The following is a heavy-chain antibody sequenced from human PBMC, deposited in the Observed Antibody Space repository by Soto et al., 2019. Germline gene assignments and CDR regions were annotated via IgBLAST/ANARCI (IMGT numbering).Heavy chain of an antibody. V-gene: IGHV3-23*01. CDR1: GFTFNSYA. Sequence: PGGYLRLSCAASGFTFNSYAMTWAGQAPGKGLEWVSIISSSGDGTYYVDSVKGRFTISRDNSRNTLNLQMNSLRAEDTAVYYCSKNARFWSWGMHVSGQATTGTLFS. D-gene: IGHD3-3*01. J-gene: IGHJ6*02. CDR2: ISSSGDGT. CDR3: SKNARFWSWGMHV.